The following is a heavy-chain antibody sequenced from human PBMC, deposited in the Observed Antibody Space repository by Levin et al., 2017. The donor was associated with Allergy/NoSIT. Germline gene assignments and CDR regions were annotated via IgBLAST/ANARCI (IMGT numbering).Heavy chain of an antibody. D-gene: IGHD3-3*01. Sequence: GGSLRLSCAASGFTFTEYGMSWVRQAPGKGLEWVSIISGSRGRTYYVDSVKGRFTISGDTSRNTLYLEMNSLRAEDTALYYCARSGGRSTFFGVAVPGYYGLDVWGQGTTVTVSS. J-gene: IGHJ6*02. CDR2: ISGSRGRT. CDR3: ARSGGRSTFFGVAVPGYYGLDV. V-gene: IGHV3-23*01. CDR1: GFTFTEYG.